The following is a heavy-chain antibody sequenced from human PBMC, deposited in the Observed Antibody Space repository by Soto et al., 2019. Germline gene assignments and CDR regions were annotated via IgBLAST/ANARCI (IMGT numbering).Heavy chain of an antibody. CDR2: IYDSGPT. J-gene: IGHJ6*02. V-gene: IGHV4-31*01. CDR1: GGSIGSGGFY. CDR3: AREQMDSLTYLYGLAV. Sequence: QVQLQESGPGLVKPSQTLSLTCTVSGGSIGSGGFYWSWIRQHPGKGLEWIGCIYDSGPTYDNPSLGRSLTTAVDPSHSQCCLKLSSLTAADTAMYYCAREQMDSLTYLYGLAVWGQGATVTVSS. D-gene: IGHD3-9*01.